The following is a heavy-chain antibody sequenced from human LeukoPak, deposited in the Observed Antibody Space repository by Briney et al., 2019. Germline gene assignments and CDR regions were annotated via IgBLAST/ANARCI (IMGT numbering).Heavy chain of an antibody. J-gene: IGHJ4*02. CDR2: IDISGGST. Sequence: PGGSLRLSCAASGFSFSSHAMCWVRQAPGKGLEWVSSIDISGGSTYYADSVQGRYTISRDNSKYTLYLQMNSLRAEDTALYYCANEVRPNDYWGQGTLVTVSS. CDR1: GFSFSSHA. CDR3: ANEVRPNDY. V-gene: IGHV3-23*01. D-gene: IGHD1-1*01.